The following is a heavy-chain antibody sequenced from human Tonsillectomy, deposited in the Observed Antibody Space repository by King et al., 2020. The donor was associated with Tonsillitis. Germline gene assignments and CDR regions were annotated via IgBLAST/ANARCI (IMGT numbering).Heavy chain of an antibody. Sequence: VQLVESGAEVEKPGSSVKVSCKVSGDTFSNYAISWVRQAPGQGLEWMGVIIPMFDTTNYAQKVQGRVTITTDESRRTAYLELSSLRSEETGVYYCARVGEGGPSSYYGMDVWGQGTTVTVSS. V-gene: IGHV1-69*01. J-gene: IGHJ6*02. D-gene: IGHD3-16*01. CDR1: GDTFSNYA. CDR3: ARVGEGGPSSYYGMDV. CDR2: IIPMFDTT.